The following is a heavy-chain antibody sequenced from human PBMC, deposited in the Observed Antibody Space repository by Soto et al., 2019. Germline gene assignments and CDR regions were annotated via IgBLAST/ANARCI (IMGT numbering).Heavy chain of an antibody. J-gene: IGHJ4*02. CDR1: GYTFTSYG. CDR2: ISAYNGNT. CDR3: AREKGTLGDFWSGYYTPTPDY. Sequence: GASVKVSCKASGYTFTSYGIRWVRQAPGQGHKWMGWISAYNGNTNYAQKLQGRVTMTTDTSTSTAYMELRSLRSDDTAVYYCAREKGTLGDFWSGYYTPTPDYWGQGTLVTVSS. V-gene: IGHV1-18*01. D-gene: IGHD3-3*01.